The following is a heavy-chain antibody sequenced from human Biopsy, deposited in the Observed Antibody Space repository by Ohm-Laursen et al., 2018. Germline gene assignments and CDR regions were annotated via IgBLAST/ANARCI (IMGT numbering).Heavy chain of an antibody. CDR2: VYYTGST. V-gene: IGHV4-61*01. CDR1: GGSVSSGSYY. Sequence: SDTLSLTCTVSGGSVSSGSYYWSWIRQPPGKGLEWIGYVYYTGSTDYNPSLQSRVTISVDTSKNQFSLKLSSVTAEDTAVYFCARGSSYGYDFDYWGQGTLVAVSS. J-gene: IGHJ4*02. CDR3: ARGSSYGYDFDY. D-gene: IGHD5-18*01.